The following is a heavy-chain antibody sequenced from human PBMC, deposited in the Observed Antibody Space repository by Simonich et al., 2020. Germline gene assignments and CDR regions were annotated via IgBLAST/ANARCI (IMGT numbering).Heavy chain of an antibody. CDR3: ARSRYCTNGVCYNWFDP. CDR1: GYTFTSSD. CDR2: NKPKSVNT. D-gene: IGHD2-8*01. Sequence: QVQLVQSGAEVKKPGASVKVSCKASGYTFTSSDINWVRQATGQGLEEVGWNKPKSVNTGYAQKFKGRVTIPRNTSISTAYMDLSVLRSEDTAVYYCARSRYCTNGVCYNWFDPWGQGTLVTVSS. V-gene: IGHV1-8*03. J-gene: IGHJ5*02.